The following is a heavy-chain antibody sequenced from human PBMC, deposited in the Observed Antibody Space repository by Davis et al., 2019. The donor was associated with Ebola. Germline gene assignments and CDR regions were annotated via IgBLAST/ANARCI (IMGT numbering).Heavy chain of an antibody. D-gene: IGHD5-24*01. V-gene: IGHV1-2*02. CDR2: INSNNGDT. J-gene: IGHJ4*02. Sequence: ASVKVSCKASGYTFTSYGISWVRQAPGQGLEWMGRINSNNGDTNYAQKFQGRVTMTRDTSISTAYMELSRLRSDDTAVYYCARTMEGYNPPDNWGQGTLVTVSS. CDR1: GYTFTSYG. CDR3: ARTMEGYNPPDN.